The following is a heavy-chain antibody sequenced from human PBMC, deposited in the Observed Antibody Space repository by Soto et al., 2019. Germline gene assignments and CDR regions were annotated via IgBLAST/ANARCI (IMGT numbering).Heavy chain of an antibody. Sequence: ASLKVSCNASGYTFSTYYMHWVLQAPGQGYEWMGIINPSGGSTTYAQKFQGRVTMTRDTSTTTVYMELSSLRSEDTAVYYCARYDYNGYYFDYSGQRTLDIVSS. D-gene: IGHD4-4*01. J-gene: IGHJ4*02. CDR3: ARYDYNGYYFDY. CDR2: INPSGGST. V-gene: IGHV1-46*01. CDR1: GYTFSTYY.